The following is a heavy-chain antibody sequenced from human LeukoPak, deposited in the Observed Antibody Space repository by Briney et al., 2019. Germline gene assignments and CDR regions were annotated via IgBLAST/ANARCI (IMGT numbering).Heavy chain of an antibody. CDR2: INTNTGNP. CDR3: GRDPRLGIRGYTYGYIDF. J-gene: IGHJ4*02. Sequence: VASVTVSFKTSGYTFTTYAISWVRQAPGQGLEWMGWINTNTGNPTYAQGFFTGRYVFSLDTSVNTAYLQITGLKADDTAVYYCGRDPRLGIRGYTYGYIDFWGQGTLVTVAS. D-gene: IGHD5-18*01. CDR1: GYTFTTYA. V-gene: IGHV7-4-1*02.